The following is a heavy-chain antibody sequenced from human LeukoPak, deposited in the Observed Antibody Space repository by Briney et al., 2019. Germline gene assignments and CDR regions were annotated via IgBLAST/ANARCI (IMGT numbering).Heavy chain of an antibody. D-gene: IGHD3-9*01. V-gene: IGHV5-51*01. CDR2: IYPGDSDT. Sequence: GEPMKISCKGSGYRFTSYWFDWVRQMPGKGLEWMGIIYPGDSDTRYSTSFQGQGPNAADKSLRPTHQQGSRPKTSDHALYYCARATNFDGANRYFDYWGQGTLVTVSS. CDR3: ARATNFDGANRYFDY. CDR1: GYRFTSYW. J-gene: IGHJ4*02.